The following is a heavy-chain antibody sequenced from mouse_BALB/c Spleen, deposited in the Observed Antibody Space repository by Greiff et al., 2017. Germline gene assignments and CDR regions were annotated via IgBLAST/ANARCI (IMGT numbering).Heavy chain of an antibody. J-gene: IGHJ3*01. CDR1: GYSITSGYY. D-gene: IGHD2-1*01. CDR3: AREGIYYGNPWFAY. Sequence: EVKLMESGPGLVKPSQSLSLTCSVTGYSITSGYYWNWIRQFPGNKLEWMGYISYDGSNNYNPSLKNRISITRDTSKNQFFLKLNSVTTEDTATYYCAREGIYYGNPWFAYWGQGTLVTVSA. V-gene: IGHV3-6*02. CDR2: ISYDGSN.